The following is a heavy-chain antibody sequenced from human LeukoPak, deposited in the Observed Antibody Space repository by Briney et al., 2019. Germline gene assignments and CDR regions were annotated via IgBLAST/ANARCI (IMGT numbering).Heavy chain of an antibody. V-gene: IGHV4-34*01. D-gene: IGHD2-2*01. CDR1: GGSFSGYY. Sequence: PSETLSLTCAVYGGSFSGYYWSWIRQPPGKGLEWIGEINHSGSTNYNPSLKSRVTISVDTSKNQFSLKLSSVTAADTAVYYCARHVKRYQLLVVHSSEYYYGMDVWGQGTTVTVSS. J-gene: IGHJ6*02. CDR3: ARHVKRYQLLVVHSSEYYYGMDV. CDR2: INHSGST.